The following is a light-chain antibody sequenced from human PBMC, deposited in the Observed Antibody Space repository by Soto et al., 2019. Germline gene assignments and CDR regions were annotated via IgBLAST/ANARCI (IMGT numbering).Light chain of an antibody. CDR1: QSVSSSY. Sequence: EIVLTQSPGTLSLSPGERATLSCRASQSVSSSYLAWYQQKPGQAPRLLIYGASSRATGIPDRFSGSGSGTDFTLIISRLEPEDVAVYYCQQYGSSPFTFGQGTKVEIK. V-gene: IGKV3-20*01. J-gene: IGKJ1*01. CDR2: GAS. CDR3: QQYGSSPFT.